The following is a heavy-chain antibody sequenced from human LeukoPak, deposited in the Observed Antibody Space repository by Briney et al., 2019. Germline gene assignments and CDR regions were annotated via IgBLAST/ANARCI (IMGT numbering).Heavy chain of an antibody. CDR1: GGSISSGGYY. Sequence: PSQTLSLTCTVSGGSISSGGYYWSWIRQHPGKGLEWIGYIYYSGSTYYNPSLKSRVTISVDTSKNQFSLKLSSVTAADTAVYYWARTLTTLGWFDPWGQGTLVTGSS. V-gene: IGHV4-31*03. J-gene: IGHJ5*02. CDR2: IYYSGST. CDR3: ARTLTTLGWFDP. D-gene: IGHD3-16*01.